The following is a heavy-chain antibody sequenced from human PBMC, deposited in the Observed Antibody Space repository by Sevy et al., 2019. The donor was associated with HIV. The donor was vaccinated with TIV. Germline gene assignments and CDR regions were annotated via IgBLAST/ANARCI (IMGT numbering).Heavy chain of an antibody. CDR1: GFTLSSYA. V-gene: IGHV3-23*01. Sequence: GGSLRLSCAASGFTLSSYAMSWVRQAPGKGLEWVSAISGSGGSTYYADSVKGRFTISRDNSKNTLYLQMNSLRAEDTAVYYCAKESNDVVLMVYATGGAFDIWGQGTMVTVSS. D-gene: IGHD2-8*01. CDR3: AKESNDVVLMVYATGGAFDI. CDR2: ISGSGGST. J-gene: IGHJ3*02.